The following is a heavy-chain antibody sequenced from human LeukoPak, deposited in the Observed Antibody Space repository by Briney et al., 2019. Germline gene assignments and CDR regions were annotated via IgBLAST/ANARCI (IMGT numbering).Heavy chain of an antibody. V-gene: IGHV2-5*02. CDR1: GFSLSTSGVG. D-gene: IGHD6-13*01. Sequence: SGPTLVKPTQTLTLTGTFSGFSLSTSGVGVGWIRQPPGKALEWLALIYWDDDNRYSPSLKSRLTITKDTSKNQVVLTMTNMDTVDTATYYCAHKIAAVGPAYVFHYWGQGTLVTVSS. CDR3: AHKIAAVGPAYVFHY. CDR2: IYWDDDN. J-gene: IGHJ4*02.